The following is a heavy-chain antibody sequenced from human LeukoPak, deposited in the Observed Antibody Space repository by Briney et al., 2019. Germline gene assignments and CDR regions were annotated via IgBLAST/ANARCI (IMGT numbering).Heavy chain of an antibody. D-gene: IGHD3-22*01. J-gene: IGHJ3*02. CDR3: ARDYYDSSGYYDDAFDI. V-gene: IGHV1-46*01. CDR1: GYTFTSYY. Sequence: ASVKVSCKASGYTFTSYYMHWVRQAPGQGLEWMGIINPSGGSTSYAQKFQGRVTMTRDMSTSTVYMELSSLRSEDTAVYYCARDYYDSSGYYDDAFDIWGQGTMVTVSS. CDR2: INPSGGST.